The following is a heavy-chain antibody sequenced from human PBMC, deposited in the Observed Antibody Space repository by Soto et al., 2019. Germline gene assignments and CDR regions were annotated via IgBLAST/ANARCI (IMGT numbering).Heavy chain of an antibody. D-gene: IGHD2-15*01. CDR1: GYTFTSYA. Sequence: QVQLVQSGAEVKKPGASVKVSCKASGYTFTSYAMHWVRQAPGQRLEWMGWINAGNGNTKYSQKFQGRVTITRDTSASTAYMELSSLRSEDTAVNYCARGRYCSGGSCPNWFDPWGQGTLVTVSS. V-gene: IGHV1-3*01. CDR3: ARGRYCSGGSCPNWFDP. J-gene: IGHJ5*02. CDR2: INAGNGNT.